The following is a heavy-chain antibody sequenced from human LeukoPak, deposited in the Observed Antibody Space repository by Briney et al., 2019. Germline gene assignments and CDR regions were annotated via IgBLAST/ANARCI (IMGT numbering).Heavy chain of an antibody. Sequence: ASVKVSCKASGYTFTGYYMHWVRQAPGQGLEWMGRINPNSGGTNYAQKFQGRVTMTRDTSISTAYMELSRLRSDDTAVYYCARDTTTVLAFDIWGQGTMVTVSS. CDR1: GYTFTGYY. D-gene: IGHD4-17*01. J-gene: IGHJ3*02. CDR2: INPNSGGT. CDR3: ARDTTTVLAFDI. V-gene: IGHV1-2*06.